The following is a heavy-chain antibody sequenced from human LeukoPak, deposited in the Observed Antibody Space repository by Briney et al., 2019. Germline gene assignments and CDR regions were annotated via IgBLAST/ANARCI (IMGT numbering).Heavy chain of an antibody. J-gene: IGHJ4*02. CDR3: AKVDLSAVYD. CDR1: GFTFSSSV. D-gene: IGHD5/OR15-5a*01. CDR2: ISGSSGST. Sequence: GGSLGLSCAASGFTFSSSVMTWVRQAPGKGLDWVSAISGSSGSTYYADSVKGRFTISKDNSKNTLYLQMNSLRAEDTALYFCAKVDLSAVYDWGQGTLVTVSS. V-gene: IGHV3-23*01.